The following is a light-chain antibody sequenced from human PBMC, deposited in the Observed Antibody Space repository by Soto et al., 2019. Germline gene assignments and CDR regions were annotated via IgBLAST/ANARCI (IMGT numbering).Light chain of an antibody. Sequence: EIVMTQSPGTLSVSPGERATLSCRASQSVRSNLAWYQQKPGQAPRLLIFGVSTRATGIPARFSGSGSGTEFALTISSLQSEDFAVYYCQQHNDWPLTFGGGTKVALK. CDR1: QSVRSN. CDR3: QQHNDWPLT. V-gene: IGKV3-15*01. J-gene: IGKJ4*01. CDR2: GVS.